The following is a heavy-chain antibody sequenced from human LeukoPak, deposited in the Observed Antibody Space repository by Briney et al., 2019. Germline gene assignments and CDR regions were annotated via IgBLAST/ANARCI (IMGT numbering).Heavy chain of an antibody. CDR2: IHSSGDT. D-gene: IGHD3-10*01. V-gene: IGHV4-61*02. J-gene: IGHJ6*02. CDR3: AGYGSGSNDYYYYGMDV. Sequence: SETLSLTCTVSGGSVSSDNFYWNWLRQPAGKGLEWIGRIHSSGDTNYNPSLKSRVTASVDVSKNHFSLMLNSVTAADTAVYYCAGYGSGSNDYYYYGMDVWGQGTTVTVSS. CDR1: GGSVSSDNFY.